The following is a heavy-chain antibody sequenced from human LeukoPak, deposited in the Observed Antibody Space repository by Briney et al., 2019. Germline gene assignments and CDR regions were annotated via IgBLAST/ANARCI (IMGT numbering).Heavy chain of an antibody. CDR3: AREDWNLFYYYMDV. Sequence: ASVKVSCKASGYTFTSYGISWVRQAPGQGLEWMGWISAYNGNTNYAQKFQGRVTITADESTSTAYMELSSLRSEDTAVYYCAREDWNLFYYYMDVWGKGTTVTVSS. J-gene: IGHJ6*03. D-gene: IGHD1-1*01. CDR1: GYTFTSYG. V-gene: IGHV1-18*01. CDR2: ISAYNGNT.